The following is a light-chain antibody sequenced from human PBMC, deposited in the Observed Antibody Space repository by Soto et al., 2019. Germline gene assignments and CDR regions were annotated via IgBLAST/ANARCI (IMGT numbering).Light chain of an antibody. CDR3: SPYSTSSTLIL. Sequence: QSALTQPASVSGSPGQTVIISCTGTSSDIGGYNSVSWYQQHPGRAPKLILFDVSNRPSKIPDRFSGSKSDNTASLTISGLQAEDEADYYCSPYSTSSTLILFGGGTKLTVL. CDR2: DVS. J-gene: IGLJ2*01. CDR1: SSDIGGYNS. V-gene: IGLV2-14*03.